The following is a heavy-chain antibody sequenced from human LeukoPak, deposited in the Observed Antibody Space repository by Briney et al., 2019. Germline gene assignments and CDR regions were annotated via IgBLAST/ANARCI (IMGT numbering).Heavy chain of an antibody. D-gene: IGHD1-26*01. V-gene: IGHV1-46*01. CDR2: INPSGGST. Sequence: ASVKVSCKASGYTFTSYYMHWVRQAPGQGLEWMGIINPSGGSTNYAQKFQGRVTMTRDTSISTAYMELSRLRSDDTAVYYCARGFSEFDPWGQGTLVTVSS. J-gene: IGHJ5*02. CDR1: GYTFTSYY. CDR3: ARGFSEFDP.